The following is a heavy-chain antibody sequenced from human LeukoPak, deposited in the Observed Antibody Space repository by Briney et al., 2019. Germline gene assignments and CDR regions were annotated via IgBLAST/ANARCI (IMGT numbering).Heavy chain of an antibody. Sequence: GGSLRLSCAASGFTFTSYVMSWVRQAPGTGLEWVSAISGSGGSTYYADSVRGRFTISRDNSKNTLYLQMNSLRAEDTAVYYCAKGSQDIQLWLLEFDYWGQGTLVTVSS. CDR2: ISGSGGST. D-gene: IGHD5-18*01. J-gene: IGHJ4*02. CDR1: GFTFTSYV. V-gene: IGHV3-23*01. CDR3: AKGSQDIQLWLLEFDY.